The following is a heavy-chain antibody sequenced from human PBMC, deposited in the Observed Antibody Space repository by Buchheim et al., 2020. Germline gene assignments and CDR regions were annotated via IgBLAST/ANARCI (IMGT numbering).Heavy chain of an antibody. CDR2: IYSGGST. CDR1: GFTVSSNY. Sequence: EVQLVESGGGLVQPGGSLRLSCAASGFTVSSNYMSWVRQAPGKGLEWVSVIYSGGSTYYADSVKGRFTISRDNSKNTLYLQMNSLRAEDTAVYYCARDKRTNSGYYYYGMDVWGQETT. J-gene: IGHJ6*02. CDR3: ARDKRTNSGYYYYGMDV. D-gene: IGHD1-1*01. V-gene: IGHV3-66*02.